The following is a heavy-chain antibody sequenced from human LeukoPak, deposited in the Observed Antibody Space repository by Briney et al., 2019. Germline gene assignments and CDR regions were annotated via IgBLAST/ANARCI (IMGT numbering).Heavy chain of an antibody. V-gene: IGHV3-48*01. J-gene: IGHJ4*02. D-gene: IGHD6-13*01. Sequence: GGSLRLPCAASGFTFSSYSMNWVRQAPGKGLEWVSYISSSSSTIYYADSVKGRFTISRDNAKNSLYLQMNSLRAEDTAVYYCARVQGIAAAGTFDYWGQGTLVTVSS. CDR3: ARVQGIAAAGTFDY. CDR2: ISSSSSTI. CDR1: GFTFSSYS.